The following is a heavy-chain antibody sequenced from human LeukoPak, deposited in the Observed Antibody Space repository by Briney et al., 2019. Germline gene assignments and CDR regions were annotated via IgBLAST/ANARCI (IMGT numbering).Heavy chain of an antibody. Sequence: GSLRLSCAASGFTFSSYAMSWVRQAPGKGLEWIGSIYYSGSTYYNPSLKSRVTISVDTSKNQFSLKLSSVTAADTAVYHCARGYSSSWYYNWFDPWGQGTLVTVSS. CDR1: GFTFSSYA. CDR2: IYYSGST. CDR3: ARGYSSSWYYNWFDP. D-gene: IGHD6-13*01. V-gene: IGHV4-38-2*01. J-gene: IGHJ5*02.